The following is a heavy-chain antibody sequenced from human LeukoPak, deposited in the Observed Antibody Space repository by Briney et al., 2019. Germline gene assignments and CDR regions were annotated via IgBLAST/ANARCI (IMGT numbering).Heavy chain of an antibody. CDR2: MNPNSGNT. CDR3: ARRARYCSSTSCNTKPWFDP. J-gene: IGHJ5*02. D-gene: IGHD2-2*02. V-gene: IGHV1-8*01. CDR1: GYTFTSYD. Sequence: ASVKVSCKASGYTFTSYDINWVRQATGQGLEWMGWMNPNSGNTGYAQKFQGRVTMTRNTSISTAYMELSSLRSEGTAVYYCARRARYCSSTSCNTKPWFDPWGQGTLVTVSS.